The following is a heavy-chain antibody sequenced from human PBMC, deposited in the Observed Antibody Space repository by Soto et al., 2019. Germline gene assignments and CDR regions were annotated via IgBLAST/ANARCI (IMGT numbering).Heavy chain of an antibody. Sequence: PSETLSLTCTVSGGSISSGGYYWSWIRQHPGKGLEWIGYIYYSGSTYYNPSLKSRVTISVDTSKNQFSLKLSSVTAADTAVYYCARVCRGDCHHGMDVWGQGTTVTVSS. CDR3: ARVCRGDCHHGMDV. CDR1: GGSISSGGYY. CDR2: IYYSGST. V-gene: IGHV4-31*03. D-gene: IGHD2-21*02. J-gene: IGHJ6*02.